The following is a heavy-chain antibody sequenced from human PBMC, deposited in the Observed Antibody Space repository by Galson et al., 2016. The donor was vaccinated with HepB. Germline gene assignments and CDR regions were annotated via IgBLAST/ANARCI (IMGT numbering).Heavy chain of an antibody. CDR1: GFTFSDYW. D-gene: IGHD5-18*01. Sequence: YLRLSCAASGFTFSDYWMNWVRQAPGQGLEWVANIKRDGSQIYYVDSVKGRFTISRDNFQNSLFLQMNSLRAEDTAVYYCARAQWRQARRAAYFDYRGQGALVTVSS. J-gene: IGHJ4*02. CDR3: ARAQWRQARRAAYFDY. CDR2: IKRDGSQI. V-gene: IGHV3-7*04.